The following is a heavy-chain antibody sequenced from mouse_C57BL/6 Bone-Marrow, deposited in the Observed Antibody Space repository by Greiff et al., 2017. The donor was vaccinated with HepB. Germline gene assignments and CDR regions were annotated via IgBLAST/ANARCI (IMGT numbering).Heavy chain of an antibody. CDR2: INPGSGGT. D-gene: IGHD1-1*01. CDR1: GYAFTNYL. V-gene: IGHV1-54*01. Sequence: VQLQQSGAELVRPGTSVKVSCKASGYAFTNYLIEWVKQRPGQGLEWIGVINPGSGGTNYNEKFKGKATLTADKSSSTAYMEIRSLTSEDSAVYFCARILLLRRGYFDVWGTGTTVTVSS. CDR3: ARILLLRRGYFDV. J-gene: IGHJ1*03.